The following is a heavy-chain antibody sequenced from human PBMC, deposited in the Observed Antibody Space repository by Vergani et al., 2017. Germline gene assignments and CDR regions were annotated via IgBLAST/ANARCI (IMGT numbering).Heavy chain of an antibody. D-gene: IGHD5-18*01. V-gene: IGHV3-49*04. CDR2: IRNKAYGGTT. J-gene: IGHJ4*02. CDR3: SRGRGYSFGYSDY. Sequence: EVQLVESGGGLVPPGRSLRLSCAASGFSSGDYAMTWVRQAPGKGLEWVAFIRNKAYGGTTEYAASGKGRFTISRDDSKRLAYLQLSGLKTEDTAVYFCSRGRGYSFGYSDYWGQGTLVTVSS. CDR1: GFSSGDYA.